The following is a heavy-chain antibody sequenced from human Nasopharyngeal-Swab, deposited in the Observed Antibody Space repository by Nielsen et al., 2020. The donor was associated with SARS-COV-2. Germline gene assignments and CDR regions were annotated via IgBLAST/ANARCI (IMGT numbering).Heavy chain of an antibody. Sequence: SQAPGKGVEWIGYIYHSGSTYYNPSLKSRVTISVDRSKNQFSLKLSSVTAADTAVYYCAREGGYCGGDCPEYFDYWGQGTLVTVSS. CDR3: AREGGYCGGDCPEYFDY. CDR2: IYHSGST. D-gene: IGHD2-21*02. V-gene: IGHV4-30-2*01. J-gene: IGHJ4*02.